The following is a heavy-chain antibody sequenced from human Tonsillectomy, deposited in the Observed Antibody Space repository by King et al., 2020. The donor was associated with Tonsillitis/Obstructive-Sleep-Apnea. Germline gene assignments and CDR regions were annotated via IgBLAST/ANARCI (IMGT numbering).Heavy chain of an antibody. D-gene: IGHD1-1*01. J-gene: IGHJ2*01. CDR3: ARLNDARYFDL. CDR1: AGSISSYY. V-gene: IGHV4-59*01. Sequence: VQLQESGPGLVKPSETLSLTCTVSAGSISSYYWSWLRPPPGKGLALIGYIYYSGSTNYNPSLKSRVAISVDTSKNQFSLKLSSVTAADTAVYYCARLNDARYFDLWGRGTLVTVSS. CDR2: IYYSGST.